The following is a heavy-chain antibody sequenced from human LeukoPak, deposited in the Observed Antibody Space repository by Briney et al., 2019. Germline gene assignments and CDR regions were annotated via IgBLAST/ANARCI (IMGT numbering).Heavy chain of an antibody. D-gene: IGHD3-10*01. CDR1: GGSISSSSYY. J-gene: IGHJ5*02. CDR2: IYYSGST. Sequence: SETLSLTCTVSGGSISSSSYYWGWIRQPPGKGLEWIGGIYYSGSTYYNPSLKSRVTISVDTSKNQFSLKLSSVTAADTAVYYCARHELLWFGGIGGFDPWGQGTLVTVSS. V-gene: IGHV4-39*01. CDR3: ARHELLWFGGIGGFDP.